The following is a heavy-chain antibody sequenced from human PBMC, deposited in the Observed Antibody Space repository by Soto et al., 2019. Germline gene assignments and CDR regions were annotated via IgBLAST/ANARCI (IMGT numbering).Heavy chain of an antibody. CDR2: ISGSGGST. D-gene: IGHD5-18*01. V-gene: IGHV3-23*01. Sequence: VGSLRLSCAASGFTFSSYAMSWVRQAPGKGLEWVSAISGSGGSTYYADSVKGRFTISRDNSKNTLYLQMNSLRAEDTAVYYCAKDRIQLWWEYYFDYWGQGTLVTVSS. CDR3: AKDRIQLWWEYYFDY. CDR1: GFTFSSYA. J-gene: IGHJ4*02.